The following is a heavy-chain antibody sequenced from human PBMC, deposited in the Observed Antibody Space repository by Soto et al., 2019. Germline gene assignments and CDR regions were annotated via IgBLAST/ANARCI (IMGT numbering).Heavy chain of an antibody. J-gene: IGHJ4*02. CDR1: GSSINSGGHY. D-gene: IGHD2-15*01. Sequence: QVQLQESGPGLVKPSQTLYLTCPVSGSSINSGGHYWSWIRQHPGKGLEGIGYINYRGSPYYNPSLKSRVTISVDPSKNQFSLKVSSVTAADTAVYYCARSVVGDYWGQGTLVTVSS. CDR3: ARSVVGDY. V-gene: IGHV4-31*03. CDR2: INYRGSP.